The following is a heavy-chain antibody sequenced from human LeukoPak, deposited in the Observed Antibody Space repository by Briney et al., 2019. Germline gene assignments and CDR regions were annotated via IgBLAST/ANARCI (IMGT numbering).Heavy chain of an antibody. J-gene: IGHJ1*01. Sequence: GAPVKVSCKASGYIFTGYYMHWVRQAPGQGLEWMGWINPNSGDTNYAQKFQGRVTMTGDTSTDTAYMELSSLRSEDTAVYYCATPWYYCDSSGAPGLYFQHWGQGTLVTVSS. CDR3: ATPWYYCDSSGAPGLYFQH. CDR2: INPNSGDT. D-gene: IGHD3-22*01. CDR1: GYIFTGYY. V-gene: IGHV1-2*02.